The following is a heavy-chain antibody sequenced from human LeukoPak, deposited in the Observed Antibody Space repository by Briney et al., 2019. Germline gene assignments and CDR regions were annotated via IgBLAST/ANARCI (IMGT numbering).Heavy chain of an antibody. V-gene: IGHV3-7*01. D-gene: IGHD3-3*01. CDR2: TREDGSEK. Sequence: PGGSLRLSCAASGFSFSSYWMSWVRQAPGKGLEWVANTREDGSEKYYMDSVKGRFTISRDNAKNSLYLQMNSLRAEDTAVYYCARSFGVVTEPDYWGQGTLVTVSS. CDR1: GFSFSSYW. J-gene: IGHJ4*02. CDR3: ARSFGVVTEPDY.